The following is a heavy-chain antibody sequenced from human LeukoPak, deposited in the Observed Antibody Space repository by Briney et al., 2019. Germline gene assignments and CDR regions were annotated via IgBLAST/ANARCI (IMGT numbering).Heavy chain of an antibody. J-gene: IGHJ4*02. CDR2: IYYSGST. Sequence: PSETLSLTCTVSGGSISSSSYYWGWIRQPPGKGLEWIGSIYYSGSTYYNPSLKSRVTISVDTSKNQFSLKLSSVTAADTAVYYCARLIAARPVYYFDYWGQGTLVTVSS. CDR3: ARLIAARPVYYFDY. D-gene: IGHD6-6*01. CDR1: GGSISSSSYY. V-gene: IGHV4-39*07.